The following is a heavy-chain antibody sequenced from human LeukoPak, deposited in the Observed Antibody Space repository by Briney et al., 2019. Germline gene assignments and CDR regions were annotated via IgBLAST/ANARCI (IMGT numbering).Heavy chain of an antibody. D-gene: IGHD3-10*01. CDR2: IKQDGSEK. CDR3: AKGIYGSGSYTFDY. J-gene: IGHJ4*02. CDR1: GFTLSTYW. Sequence: GGSLRLSCAASGFTLSTYWMSWVRQAPGKGLEWVANIKQDGSEKYYVDSVKGRFTISRDNAKNSLYLQMNSLRAEDTAVYYCAKGIYGSGSYTFDYWGQGTLVTVSS. V-gene: IGHV3-7*01.